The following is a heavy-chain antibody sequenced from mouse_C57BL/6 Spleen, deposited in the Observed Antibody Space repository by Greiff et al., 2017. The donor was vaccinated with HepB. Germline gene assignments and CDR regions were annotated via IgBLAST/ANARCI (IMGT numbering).Heavy chain of an antibody. CDR2: IHPNSGST. CDR1: GYTFTSYW. D-gene: IGHD2-2*01. J-gene: IGHJ4*01. V-gene: IGHV1-64*01. Sequence: QVQLQQPGAELVKPGASVKLSCKASGYTFTSYWMHWVKQRPGQGLEWIGMIHPNSGSTNYNEKFKSKATLTVDKSSSTAYMQLSSLTSEDSAVYYCAREDLLWLRRGMDYWGQGTSVTVSS. CDR3: AREDLLWLRRGMDY.